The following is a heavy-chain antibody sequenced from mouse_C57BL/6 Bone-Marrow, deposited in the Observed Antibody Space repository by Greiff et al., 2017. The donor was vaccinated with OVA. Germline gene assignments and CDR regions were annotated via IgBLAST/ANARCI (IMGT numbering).Heavy chain of an antibody. CDR2: IYPGNSDT. D-gene: IGHD2-1*01. Sequence: VQLQQSGTVLARPGASVKMSCKTSGYTFTSYWMHWVKQRPGQGLEWIGAIYPGNSDTSYNQKFKGKAKLTAVTSASTAYMELSSLTNEDSAVYYCTMIYYGNYWYFDVWGTGTTVTVSS. CDR3: TMIYYGNYWYFDV. J-gene: IGHJ1*03. V-gene: IGHV1-5*01. CDR1: GYTFTSYW.